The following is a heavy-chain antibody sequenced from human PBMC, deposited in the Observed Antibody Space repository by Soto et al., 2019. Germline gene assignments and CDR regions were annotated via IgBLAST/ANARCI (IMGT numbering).Heavy chain of an antibody. V-gene: IGHV3-13*01. D-gene: IGHD5-18*01. Sequence: GSLRLSCVVSGFTFSSYDMHWVRQVPGKGLEWISTIGAAGDTYYSASVKGRFTISRGNGRNSLYLQMNSLRAEDTAVYYCARETIQLWSEYYYYGMDVWGQGTTVTVSS. CDR1: GFTFSSYD. CDR3: ARETIQLWSEYYYYGMDV. J-gene: IGHJ6*02. CDR2: IGAAGDT.